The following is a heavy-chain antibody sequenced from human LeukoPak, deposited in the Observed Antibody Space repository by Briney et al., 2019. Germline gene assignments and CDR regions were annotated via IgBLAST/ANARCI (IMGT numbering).Heavy chain of an antibody. CDR3: ARDLGYTSGHPFDF. Sequence: GGSLRLSCAASGFTFSSYGMHWVRQAPGKGLEWVALTWYDGSNKCYADSVKGRFTISRDNADNTLYLQMNSLRAEDTAVYYCARDLGYTSGHPFDFWGQGTLVTVSS. CDR2: TWYDGSNK. J-gene: IGHJ4*02. D-gene: IGHD6-19*01. CDR1: GFTFSSYG. V-gene: IGHV3-33*01.